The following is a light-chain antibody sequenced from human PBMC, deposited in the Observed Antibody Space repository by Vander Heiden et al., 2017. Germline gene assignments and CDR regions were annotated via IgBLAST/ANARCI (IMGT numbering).Light chain of an antibody. J-gene: IGKJ4*01. CDR3: QQYDNLLPLT. Sequence: DIQVTQFPSSLSASVGDRVTITCQASRDISTYLNWYQQKPGKAPKLLIYDASNLETGVPSRFSGSGSGTDFTFTISSRQTEDIATYYCQQYDNLLPLTFGGGTKVEIK. V-gene: IGKV1-33*01. CDR1: RDISTY. CDR2: DAS.